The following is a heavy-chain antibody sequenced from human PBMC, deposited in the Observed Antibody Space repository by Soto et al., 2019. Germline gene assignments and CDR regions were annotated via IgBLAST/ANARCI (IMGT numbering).Heavy chain of an antibody. Sequence: GGSLRLSCAASGFTFSNAWMSWVRQAPGKGLEWVGRIKSKTDGGTTDYAAPVKGRFTISRDDSKNTLYLQMNSLKTEDTAVYYCTTDGTVVVLPAAISYYYGMDVWGQGTTVTVYS. CDR1: GFTFSNAW. V-gene: IGHV3-15*01. CDR2: IKSKTDGGTT. J-gene: IGHJ6*02. CDR3: TTDGTVVVLPAAISYYYGMDV. D-gene: IGHD2-2*01.